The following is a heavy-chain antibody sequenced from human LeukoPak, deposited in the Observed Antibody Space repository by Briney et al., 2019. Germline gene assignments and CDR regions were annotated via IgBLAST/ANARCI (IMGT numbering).Heavy chain of an antibody. CDR2: IYYSGST. CDR1: GGSISSSSYY. D-gene: IGHD6-19*01. V-gene: IGHV4-61*01. CDR3: SGLFFEYFHH. J-gene: IGHJ1*01. Sequence: SETLSLTCSVSGGSISSSSYYWSWIRQPPGKGLEWIGYIYYSGSTNYNPSLESRVTISVDTSKNQFSLKLSSVTAADTAVYYCSGLFFEYFHHWGQGTLVTVSS.